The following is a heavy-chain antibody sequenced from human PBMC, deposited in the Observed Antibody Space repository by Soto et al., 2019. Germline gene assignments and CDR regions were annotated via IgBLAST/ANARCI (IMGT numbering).Heavy chain of an antibody. V-gene: IGHV3-48*02. D-gene: IGHD3-22*01. CDR1: GFTFSWFG. CDR2: ISSGSNTI. J-gene: IGHJ4*02. CDR3: ARDSSSSYYYFDY. Sequence: GSLRLSWAASGFTFSWFGMNWVRQAPGKGLEWVSYISSGSNTINYAESVRGRFTISRDNAKNSLYLQMNSLRDDDTAVYYCARDSSSSYYYFDYWGQGTLVTVSS.